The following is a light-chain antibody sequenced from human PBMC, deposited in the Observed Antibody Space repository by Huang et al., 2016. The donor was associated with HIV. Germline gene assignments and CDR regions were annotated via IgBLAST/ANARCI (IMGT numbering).Light chain of an antibody. CDR1: QSISSK. CDR2: GAS. V-gene: IGKV3-15*01. J-gene: IGKJ3*01. CDR3: QQYNNWPFT. Sequence: ERVMTQSPVTLSVSPGERATFSCRASQSISSKLAWYQQKPGQAPRLLIYGASTRATGIPARFSGSGPGTEFTLTISSLQSEDFAVYYCQQYNNWPFTFGPGTRVDIK.